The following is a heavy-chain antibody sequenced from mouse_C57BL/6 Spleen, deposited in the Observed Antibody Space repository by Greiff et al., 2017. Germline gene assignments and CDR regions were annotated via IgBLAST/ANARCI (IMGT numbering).Heavy chain of an antibody. D-gene: IGHD2-2*01. CDR1: GFSLSTFGMG. Sequence: QVTLKVSGPGILQPSPTLSLTCSFSGFSLSTFGMGVGWIRQPSGKGLEWLAHIWWDDDKYYNPALKSWLTISKDTSKTPVFLQIANVDTADTATYYCARLGMVTPLFAYWGQGTTLTVSA. CDR2: IWWDDDK. J-gene: IGHJ2*01. V-gene: IGHV8-8*01. CDR3: ARLGMVTPLFAY.